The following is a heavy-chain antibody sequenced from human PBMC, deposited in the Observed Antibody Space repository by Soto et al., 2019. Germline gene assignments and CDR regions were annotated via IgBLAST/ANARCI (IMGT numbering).Heavy chain of an antibody. CDR1: GFTFSSYA. CDR2: ISGSGGST. J-gene: IGHJ4*02. V-gene: IGHV3-23*01. D-gene: IGHD5-18*01. Sequence: GGSLRLSCAASGFTFSSYAMSWVRQAPGKGLEWVSAISGSGGSTYYADSVKGRFTIHRDNSKNTLYLQMNSLRAEDTAVYYCAKSLKPGYSYGYYFDYWGQGTLVTVSS. CDR3: AKSLKPGYSYGYYFDY.